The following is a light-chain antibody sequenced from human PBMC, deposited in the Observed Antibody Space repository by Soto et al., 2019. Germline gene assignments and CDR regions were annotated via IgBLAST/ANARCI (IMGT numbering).Light chain of an antibody. J-gene: IGLJ3*02. CDR1: GSNIGSNY. CDR2: GNS. CDR3: QSFDNRLSASV. Sequence: QSVLTQPPSASGTPGQRVTISCSGSGSNIGSNYVYWYQQLPGTAPKLLIYGNSNRPSGVPDRFSASKSGASASLAITGLQADDEADYYCQSFDNRLSASVFGGGTKVTVL. V-gene: IGLV1-40*01.